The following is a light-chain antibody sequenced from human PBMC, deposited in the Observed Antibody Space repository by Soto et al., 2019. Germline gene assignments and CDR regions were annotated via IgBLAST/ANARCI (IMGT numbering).Light chain of an antibody. CDR3: SSYTSSSILV. J-gene: IGLJ2*01. CDR1: SSDIGGYNY. Sequence: QSGLTQPASVSGSPGQSITISCTGTSSDIGGYNYVSWYQQHPGKAPKLMIYDVSNRPSGVSNRFSGSKSDNTASLTISGLQAEDDADYYCSSYTSSSILVFGGGTKLTVL. CDR2: DVS. V-gene: IGLV2-14*03.